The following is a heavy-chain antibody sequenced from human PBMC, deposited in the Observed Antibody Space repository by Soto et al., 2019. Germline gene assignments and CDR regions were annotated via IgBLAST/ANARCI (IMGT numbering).Heavy chain of an antibody. J-gene: IGHJ4*02. CDR2: IYHSGST. Sequence: SETLSLTCAVSGGSISSGGSFWSWIRQPPGKGLEWIGYIYHSGSTYYNPSLKSRVTISVDRSKNQFSLKLSSVTAADTAVYYCAAGGGLPRYYWGQGTLVTVSS. CDR3: AAGGGLPRYY. CDR1: GGSISSGGSF. D-gene: IGHD5-12*01. V-gene: IGHV4-30-2*01.